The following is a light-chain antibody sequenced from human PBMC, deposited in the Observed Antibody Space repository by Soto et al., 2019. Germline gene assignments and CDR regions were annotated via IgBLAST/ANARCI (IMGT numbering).Light chain of an antibody. CDR2: AAS. Sequence: DIQMTQSPSSLSASVGDRVTITCRASQSISSYLNWYQQKPGKAPKLLIYAASSLQSGVPSRFSGSWSGTDFTLTINSLQPEDFAVYYCQQSYTTPLTFGGGTKVEIK. V-gene: IGKV1-39*01. J-gene: IGKJ4*01. CDR1: QSISSY. CDR3: QQSYTTPLT.